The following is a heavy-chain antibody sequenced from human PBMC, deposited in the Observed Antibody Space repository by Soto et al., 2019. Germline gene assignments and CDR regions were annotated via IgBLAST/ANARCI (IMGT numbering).Heavy chain of an antibody. CDR2: IYYSGST. J-gene: IGHJ5*02. Sequence: QVQLQESGPGLVKPSQTLSLTCTVSGGSISSGDYYWSWIRQPPGKGLEWIGYIYYSGSTYYNPSLKSRVTISVDTSKTPFSLTLSSGTAADTAVYYCAREGQQYYYDSSGPTEPWFDPWGQGTLVTVSS. CDR3: AREGQQYYYDSSGPTEPWFDP. D-gene: IGHD3-22*01. V-gene: IGHV4-30-4*01. CDR1: GGSISSGDYY.